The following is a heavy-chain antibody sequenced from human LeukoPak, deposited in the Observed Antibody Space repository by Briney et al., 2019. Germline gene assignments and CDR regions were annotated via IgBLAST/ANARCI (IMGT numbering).Heavy chain of an antibody. J-gene: IGHJ5*02. CDR1: GGSFSGYY. Sequence: SETLSLTCAVYGGSFSGYYWSWIRQPPGKGLEWIGEINHSGSTNYNPSLKSRVTISVDTSNNQFSLKLSSVTAADTAVYYCARSRRHYITMIVVANNWFDPWGQGTLVTVSS. CDR2: INHSGST. CDR3: ARSRRHYITMIVVANNWFDP. D-gene: IGHD3-22*01. V-gene: IGHV4-34*01.